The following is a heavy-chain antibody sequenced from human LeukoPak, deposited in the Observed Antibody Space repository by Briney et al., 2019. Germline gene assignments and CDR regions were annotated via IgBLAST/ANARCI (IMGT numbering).Heavy chain of an antibody. CDR3: AKDRGPYSGYDSFFDF. CDR1: GFVFSSQD. J-gene: IGHJ4*02. CDR2: ISDGGSRT. D-gene: IGHD5-12*01. Sequence: PGGSLRLSCAASGFVFSSQDMGWVRQAPGKGLEWVSAISDGGSRTYYADSVKGRFTISRDNSKNTLHLQMNSLRAEDTAVYYCAKDRGPYSGYDSFFDFWGQGTLVTVSS. V-gene: IGHV3-23*01.